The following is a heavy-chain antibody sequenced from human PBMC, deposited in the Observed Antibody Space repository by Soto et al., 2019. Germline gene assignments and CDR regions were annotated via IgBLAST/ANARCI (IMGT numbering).Heavy chain of an antibody. Sequence: PGGSLRLSCAASGFTVSSNYMSWVRQAPGEGLEWVSVIYSGGSTYYADSVKGRFTISRDNSKNTLYLQMNSLRAEDTAVYYCARAYSSGPLDVWGQGTTVTVSS. J-gene: IGHJ6*02. V-gene: IGHV3-53*01. CDR3: ARAYSSGPLDV. CDR2: IYSGGST. CDR1: GFTVSSNY. D-gene: IGHD3-22*01.